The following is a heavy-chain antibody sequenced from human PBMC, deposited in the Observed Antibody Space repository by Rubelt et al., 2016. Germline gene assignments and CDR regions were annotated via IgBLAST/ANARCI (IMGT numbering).Heavy chain of an antibody. CDR2: ISTDGSNK. CDR1: GFTFSNVW. V-gene: IGHV3-30*03. Sequence: VQLVESGGGLVEPGGSLRLSCAASGFTFSNVWMYWVRQAPGKGLEWVALISTDGSNKYYADSVKGRFTISRDNSKSTLDLQMNSLRPEDTAVYYCARDYCSSTSCLFDYWGQGNLVTVSS. CDR3: ARDYCSSTSCLFDY. J-gene: IGHJ4*02. D-gene: IGHD2-2*01.